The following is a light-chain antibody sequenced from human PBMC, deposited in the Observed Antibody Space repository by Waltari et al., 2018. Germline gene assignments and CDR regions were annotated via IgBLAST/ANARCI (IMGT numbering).Light chain of an antibody. CDR3: LSYAGSGAFAF. Sequence: QSALTQPASVSGSPGQSITISCAGSADDVGKFNLVSWYQQHPGEAPKLIIYDVGKRPSGVCHRFPGSKSGATASLTISGLQAEDEADFYCLSYAGSGAFAFFGVWTKVTVL. CDR2: DVG. V-gene: IGLV2-23*02. J-gene: IGLJ2*01. CDR1: ADDVGKFNL.